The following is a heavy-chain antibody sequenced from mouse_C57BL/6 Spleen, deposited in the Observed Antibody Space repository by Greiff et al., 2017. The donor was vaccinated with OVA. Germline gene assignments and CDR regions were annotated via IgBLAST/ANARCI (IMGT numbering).Heavy chain of an antibody. J-gene: IGHJ2*01. V-gene: IGHV5-4*01. D-gene: IGHD1-1*01. Sequence: EVKLVESGGGLVKPGGSLKLSCAASGFTFSSYAMSWVRQTPEKRLEWVATISDGGSYTYYPDNVKGRFTISRDNAKNNLYLQMSHLKSEDTAMYYCARDRYGSSYFDYWGQGTTLTVSS. CDR2: ISDGGSYT. CDR3: ARDRYGSSYFDY. CDR1: GFTFSSYA.